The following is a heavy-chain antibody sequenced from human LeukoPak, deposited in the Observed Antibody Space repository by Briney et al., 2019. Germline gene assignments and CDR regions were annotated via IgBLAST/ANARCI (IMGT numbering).Heavy chain of an antibody. CDR1: GGSISSGGYY. V-gene: IGHV4-31*03. J-gene: IGHJ3*02. CDR3: ASWCGGYDSLDAFDI. CDR2: IYYSGST. Sequence: SETLSLTCTVSGGSISSGGYYWSWIRQHPGKGLEWIGYIYYSGSTYYNPSLKSRVTISVDTSKNQFSLKLSSVTAADTAVYYCASWCGGYDSLDAFDIWGQGTMVTVSS. D-gene: IGHD5-12*01.